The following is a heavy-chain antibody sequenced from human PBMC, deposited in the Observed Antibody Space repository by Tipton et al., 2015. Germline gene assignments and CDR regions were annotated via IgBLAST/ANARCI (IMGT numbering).Heavy chain of an antibody. V-gene: IGHV4-31*02. CDR1: GVSISSGGYY. J-gene: IGHJ6*02. CDR2: IYYTGST. Sequence: LRLSCTVSGVSISSGGYYWSWIRQHPGKGLEWIGYIYYTGSTYYNPSLKSRVTIPVDTSKNQFSLNLTSVTAADTAVYYCARSYCSGGSCYYYYGMDVWGQGTTVTVSS. CDR3: ARSYCSGGSCYYYYGMDV. D-gene: IGHD2-15*01.